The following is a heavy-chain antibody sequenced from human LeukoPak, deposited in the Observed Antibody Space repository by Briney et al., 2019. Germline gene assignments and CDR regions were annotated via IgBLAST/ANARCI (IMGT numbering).Heavy chain of an antibody. D-gene: IGHD5-18*01. V-gene: IGHV1-18*04. J-gene: IGHJ4*02. Sequence: ASVKVSCKASGYTFTDYYMHWVRQAPGQGLEWMGWISAYNGNTNYAQKLQGRVTMTTDTSTSTAYMELRSLRSDDTAVYYCARDDTGQSNFDYWGQGTLVTVSS. CDR2: ISAYNGNT. CDR1: GYTFTDYY. CDR3: ARDDTGQSNFDY.